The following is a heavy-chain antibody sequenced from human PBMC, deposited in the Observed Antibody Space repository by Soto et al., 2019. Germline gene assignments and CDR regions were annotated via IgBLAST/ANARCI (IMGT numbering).Heavy chain of an antibody. CDR3: ARDVAYCGGDCSTNDAFDI. J-gene: IGHJ3*02. CDR1: GFTFSSYS. V-gene: IGHV3-21*01. D-gene: IGHD2-21*01. CDR2: ISSSSSYI. Sequence: GGSLRLSCAASGFTFSSYSMNWVRQAPGKGLEWVSSISSSSSYIYYADSVKGRFTISRDNAKNSLYLQMNSLRAEDTAVYYCARDVAYCGGDCSTNDAFDIWGQGTMVTVSS.